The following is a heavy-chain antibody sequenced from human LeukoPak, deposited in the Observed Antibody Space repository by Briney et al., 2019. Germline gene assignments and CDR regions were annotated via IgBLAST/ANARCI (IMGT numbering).Heavy chain of an antibody. V-gene: IGHV1-18*01. CDR2: ISAYNGYA. J-gene: IGHJ4*02. CDR3: ARNDSSAYDY. D-gene: IGHD2-15*01. CDR1: GYTFTSYG. Sequence: ASVKVSCKASGYTFTSYGISWVRQAPGQGLEWMGWISAYNGYAKYAQNVQGRVTMTTDTSTSTAYMDLRSLRSDDTAMYYCARNDSSAYDYWGQGTLVTVSS.